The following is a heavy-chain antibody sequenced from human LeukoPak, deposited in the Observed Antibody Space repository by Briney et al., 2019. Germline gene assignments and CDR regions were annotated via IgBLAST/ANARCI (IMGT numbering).Heavy chain of an antibody. D-gene: IGHD6-19*01. CDR2: TYYRSKWYN. J-gene: IGHJ5*02. V-gene: IGHV6-1*01. Sequence: SQTLSLTCALSGDSVSSNSAAWNWIRQSPSRGLEWLGRTYYRSKWYNDYAVSVKSRITINPDTSKNQFSLQLNSVTPEDTAVYYCARGGKQWLVRDGSDPWGQGTLVTVSS. CDR1: GDSVSSNSAA. CDR3: ARGGKQWLVRDGSDP.